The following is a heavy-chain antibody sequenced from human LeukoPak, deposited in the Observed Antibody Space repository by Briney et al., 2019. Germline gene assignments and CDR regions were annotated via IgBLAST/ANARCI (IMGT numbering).Heavy chain of an antibody. CDR2: VNRDGSSA. D-gene: IGHD2-8*01. Sequence: QTGGSLRLSCAASGFTFSNYWIHWVRQAPGKWLVWVSHVNRDGSSATYADSVKGRLTISRDNAKNIVYLQMNSLRAEDTAVYYCASLIVLTRIFDYWAQGTLVTVSS. CDR3: ASLIVLTRIFDY. V-gene: IGHV3-74*01. J-gene: IGHJ4*02. CDR1: GFTFSNYW.